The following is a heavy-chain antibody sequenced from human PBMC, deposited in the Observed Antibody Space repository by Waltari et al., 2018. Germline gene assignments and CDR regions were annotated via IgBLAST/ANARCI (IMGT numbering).Heavy chain of an antibody. CDR1: GYIFTTYA. V-gene: IGHV1-3*01. CDR3: ARERDDFIVQTPPDACHI. J-gene: IGHJ3*02. Sequence: QVQLAQSGAEVQKPGASVKVSCKASGYIFTTYAMHWVRQAPGQRLEWMGWINAGNGNTKDTQKCQGRVTITRDTSASTAYMELNSLKSEDTAVYYCARERDDFIVQTPPDACHIWGQGTVVTVAS. CDR2: INAGNGNT. D-gene: IGHD3-3*01.